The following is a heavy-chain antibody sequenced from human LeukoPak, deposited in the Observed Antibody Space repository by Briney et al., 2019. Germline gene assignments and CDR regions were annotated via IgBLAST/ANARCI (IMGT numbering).Heavy chain of an antibody. J-gene: IGHJ6*02. V-gene: IGHV4-59*11. CDR1: GGSISSHY. Sequence: PSETLSLTCTVSGGSISSHYWSWIRQPPGKGLEWIGYIYYSGSTNYNPSLKSRVTISVDTSKNQFSLKLSSVTAADTAVYYCAWLVVRGRYGSTYYYYYGMDVWGQGTTVTVSS. D-gene: IGHD3-10*01. CDR3: AWLVVRGRYGSTYYYYYGMDV. CDR2: IYYSGST.